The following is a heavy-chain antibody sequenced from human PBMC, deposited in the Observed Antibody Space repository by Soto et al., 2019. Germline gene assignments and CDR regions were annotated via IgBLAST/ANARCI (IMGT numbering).Heavy chain of an antibody. CDR1: GFTFSSYW. CDR3: ARASLGGRFLEWLPMDV. V-gene: IGHV3-74*01. D-gene: IGHD3-3*01. Sequence: PGGSLRLSCAASGFTFSSYWMHWVRQAPGKGLVWVSRINSDGSSTSYADSVKGRFTISRDNAKNTLYLQMNSLRAEDTAVYYCARASLGGRFLEWLPMDVWGKGTTVTVSS. CDR2: INSDGSST. J-gene: IGHJ6*04.